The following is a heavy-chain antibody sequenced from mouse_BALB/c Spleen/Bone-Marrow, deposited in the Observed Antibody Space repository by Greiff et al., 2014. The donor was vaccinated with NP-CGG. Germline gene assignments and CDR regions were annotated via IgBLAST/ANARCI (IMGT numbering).Heavy chain of an antibody. J-gene: IGHJ3*01. V-gene: IGHV14-3*02. CDR3: ASYYYGSSLFAY. CDR2: IDPANGNT. Sequence: VQLQQSGAELVKLGASVKLSCTASGFNIKDTYMHWVKQRPEQGLEWIGRIDPANGNTKYDPKFQGKATITADTSSNTAYLQPSSLTFEDTAVYYCASYYYGSSLFAYWGQGTLVTVSA. CDR1: GFNIKDTY. D-gene: IGHD1-1*01.